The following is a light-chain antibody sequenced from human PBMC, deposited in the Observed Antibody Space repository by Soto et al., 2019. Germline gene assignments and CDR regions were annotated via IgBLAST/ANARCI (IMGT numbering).Light chain of an antibody. CDR3: QQYGSSFRYT. V-gene: IGKV3-20*01. Sequence: EIALTQSPGTLSLSPRERATLSCRASQSVNGNYLTWYQQKPGQAPRLLIYGASTRATGTPDRFSGSGSGTDFTLTISRLEPEDFAVYYCQQYGSSFRYTFGQGTKLEIK. CDR1: QSVNGNY. CDR2: GAS. J-gene: IGKJ2*01.